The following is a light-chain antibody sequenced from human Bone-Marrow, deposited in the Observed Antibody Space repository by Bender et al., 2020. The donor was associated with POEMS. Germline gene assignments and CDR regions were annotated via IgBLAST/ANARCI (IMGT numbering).Light chain of an antibody. CDR1: SSNIGAHA. CDR2: SSH. Sequence: QSVLTQPLSASGTPGQRVTISCSGGSSNIGAHAVNWYQHLPGTAPKLLIYSSHRRPSEVPDRFSGSRSGTSASLAISGLQADDEADYYCCSYERSAAFVFGTGTTVTVL. V-gene: IGLV1-44*01. CDR3: CSYERSAAFV. J-gene: IGLJ1*01.